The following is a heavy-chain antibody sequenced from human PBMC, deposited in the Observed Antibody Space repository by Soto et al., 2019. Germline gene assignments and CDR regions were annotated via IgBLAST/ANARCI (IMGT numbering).Heavy chain of an antibody. D-gene: IGHD1-26*01. Sequence: QVQLVESGGGVVQPGTSLRLSCAASGFTFSGYGVHWVRQAPGKGLEWVATIPYDETATYYSASVKGRFTNSRENTNNTLFLHQNSLRAADKAVYYCGAGSGLLVAYEFDSWGQGTLVTVSS. V-gene: IGHV3-30*03. J-gene: IGHJ4*02. CDR2: IPYDETAT. CDR3: GAGSGLLVAYEFDS. CDR1: GFTFSGYG.